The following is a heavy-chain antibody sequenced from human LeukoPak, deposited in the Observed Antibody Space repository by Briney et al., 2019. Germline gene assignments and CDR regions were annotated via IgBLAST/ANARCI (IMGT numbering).Heavy chain of an antibody. CDR1: GGTFSSYA. Sequence: SVKVSCKASGGTFSSYAISWVRQAPGQGLEWMGGIIPIFGTANYAQKFQGRVTITTDESTSTAYMELSSLRSEDTAVYYCARGGLENGYHSNDGFDIWGQGTMVTVSS. CDR2: IIPIFGTA. D-gene: IGHD3-22*01. CDR3: ARGGLENGYHSNDGFDI. J-gene: IGHJ3*02. V-gene: IGHV1-69*05.